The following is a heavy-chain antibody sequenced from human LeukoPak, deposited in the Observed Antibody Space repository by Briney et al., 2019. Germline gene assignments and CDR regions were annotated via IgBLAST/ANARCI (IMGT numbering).Heavy chain of an antibody. CDR1: GFTFDDYA. D-gene: IGHD6-19*01. V-gene: IGHV3-9*01. Sequence: GGSLRLSCAASGFTFDDYAMHWVRQAPGKGLEWVSGISWNSGSIAYADSVKGRFTISRDNAKKSLYLQVNSLRAEDTALYYCAKGLYSSGWLSPDYWGQGTLVTVSS. J-gene: IGHJ4*02. CDR2: ISWNSGSI. CDR3: AKGLYSSGWLSPDY.